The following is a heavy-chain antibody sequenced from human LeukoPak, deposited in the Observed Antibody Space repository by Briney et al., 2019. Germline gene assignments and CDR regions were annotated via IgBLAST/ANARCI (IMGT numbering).Heavy chain of an antibody. CDR3: ARDITRVPDV. CDR1: GYTFTSNG. Sequence: ASVKVSCKTSGYTFTSNGISWVRQAPGQGLEWMGWISTYSGNTNYAQKFQGRVTMTTDTSTSTAYMELRSLRSDDTAVYYCARDITRVPDVWGQGTTVTVSS. CDR2: ISTYSGNT. J-gene: IGHJ6*02. V-gene: IGHV1-18*01.